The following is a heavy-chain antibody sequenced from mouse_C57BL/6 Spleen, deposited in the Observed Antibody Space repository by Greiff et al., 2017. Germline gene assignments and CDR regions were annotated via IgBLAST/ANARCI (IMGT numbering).Heavy chain of an antibody. D-gene: IGHD2-4*01. CDR2: LDPSDSYT. J-gene: IGHJ1*03. Sequence: QVQLQQPGAELVMPGASVKLSCKASGYTFTSYWMHWVKQRPGQGLEWIGELDPSDSYTNYNQKFKGKSTLTVDKSSSTAYMQLSSLTSEDSAVYYCARDYERLRYFDVWGTGTTVTVSS. V-gene: IGHV1-69*01. CDR3: ARDYERLRYFDV. CDR1: GYTFTSYW.